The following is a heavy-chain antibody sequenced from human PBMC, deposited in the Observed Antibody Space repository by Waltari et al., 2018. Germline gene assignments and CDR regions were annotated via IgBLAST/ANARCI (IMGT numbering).Heavy chain of an antibody. V-gene: IGHV1-2*06. Sequence: QVQLVQSGAEVKKPGASVKVSCKASGYTFTGYYMHWVRQAPGQGLEWMGRINPNSGGTNDAQRLQGRVTMNRDTSSSTAYMELSRLRSDDTAVYYRARDPRYSGGGEFDPWGQGTLVTVSS. CDR1: GYTFTGYY. CDR3: ARDPRYSGGGEFDP. D-gene: IGHD1-26*01. CDR2: INPNSGGT. J-gene: IGHJ5*02.